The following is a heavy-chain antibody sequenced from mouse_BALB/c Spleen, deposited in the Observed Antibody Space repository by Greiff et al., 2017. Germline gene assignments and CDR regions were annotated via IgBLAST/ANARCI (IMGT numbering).Heavy chain of an antibody. J-gene: IGHJ1*01. CDR3: ARRGTTVVAHWYFDV. D-gene: IGHD1-1*01. V-gene: IGHV1S81*02. Sequence: VQLQQPGAELVKPGASVKLSCKASGYTFTSYWMHWVKQRPGQGLEWIGEINPSNGRTNYNEKFKSKATLTVDKSSSTAYMQLSSLTSEDSAVYYCARRGTTVVAHWYFDVWGAGTTVTVSS. CDR2: INPSNGRT. CDR1: GYTFTSYW.